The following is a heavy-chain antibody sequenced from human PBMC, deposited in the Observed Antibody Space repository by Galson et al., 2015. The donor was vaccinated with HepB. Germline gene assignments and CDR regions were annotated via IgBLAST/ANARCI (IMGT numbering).Heavy chain of an antibody. D-gene: IGHD4/OR15-4a*01. CDR3: ARSHDFGARQDY. CDR1: GYIFTSFH. J-gene: IGHJ4*02. V-gene: IGHV1-46*01. Sequence: SVKVSCKASGYIFTSFHMHWVRQAPGQGLEWMGIIAPGGASTTYAQKFQGRVTMSSDMSTNTVYMELASLRSEDTAVYYCARSHDFGARQDYWGQGTLVTVSS. CDR2: IAPGGAST.